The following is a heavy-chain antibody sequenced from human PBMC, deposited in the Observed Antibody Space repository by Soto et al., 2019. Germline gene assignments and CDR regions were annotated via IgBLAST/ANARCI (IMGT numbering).Heavy chain of an antibody. CDR1: GGTFSSYA. CDR3: ARDHYYDSSGEFDY. J-gene: IGHJ4*02. V-gene: IGHV1-69*13. CDR2: IIPIFGTA. Sequence: SVKVSCKASGGTFSSYAISWVRQAPGQGLEWMGGIIPIFGTANYAQKFQGRVTITADESTSTAYMELRSLRSEDTAVYYCARDHYYDSSGEFDYWGQGTLVTVSS. D-gene: IGHD3-22*01.